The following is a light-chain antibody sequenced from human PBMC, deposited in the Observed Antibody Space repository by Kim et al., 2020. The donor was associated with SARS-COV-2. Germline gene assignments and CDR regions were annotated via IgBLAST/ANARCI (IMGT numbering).Light chain of an antibody. CDR3: QQYASSPIT. V-gene: IGKV3-20*01. CDR1: QSVADNY. CDR2: GAS. J-gene: IGKJ5*01. Sequence: EIVLTQSPGIVYLSPGERATLSCRASQSVADNYLAWYQQRRGLAPRLLIYGASSRASDIPDRFSGSGSATDFTLTISRLEPEDFAVYYCQQYASSPITFGQGTRLEIK.